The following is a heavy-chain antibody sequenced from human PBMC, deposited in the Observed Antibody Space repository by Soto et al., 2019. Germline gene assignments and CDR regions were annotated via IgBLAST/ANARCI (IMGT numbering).Heavy chain of an antibody. J-gene: IGHJ6*02. CDR1: GGSISSSRYY. CDR3: ARLASVTIFGVVIDYYYGMDV. V-gene: IGHV4-39*01. D-gene: IGHD3-3*01. CDR2: IYYSGST. Sequence: PSETLSLTCTVSGGSISSSRYYWGWIRQPPGKGLEWIGSIYYSGSTYYNPSLKSRVTISVDTSKNQFSLKLSSVTAADTAVYYCARLASVTIFGVVIDYYYGMDVWGQGTTVTVSS.